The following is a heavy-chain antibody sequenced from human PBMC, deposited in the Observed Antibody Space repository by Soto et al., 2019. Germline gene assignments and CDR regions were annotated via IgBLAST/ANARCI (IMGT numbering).Heavy chain of an antibody. D-gene: IGHD3-22*01. CDR3: ASGPPDSSPPVAFDI. CDR2: INPSGGST. CDR1: GYTFTSYY. V-gene: IGHV1-46*01. J-gene: IGHJ3*02. Sequence: ASVKGSCKASGYTFTSYYMHWARQAPGQGLEWMGIINPSGGSTSYAQKFQGRVTMTRDTSTSTVYMELSSLRSEDTAVYYCASGPPDSSPPVAFDIWGQGTMVTVSS.